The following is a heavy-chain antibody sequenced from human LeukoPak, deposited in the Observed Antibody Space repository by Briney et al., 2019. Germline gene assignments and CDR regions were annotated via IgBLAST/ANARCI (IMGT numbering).Heavy chain of an antibody. CDR3: AKDGGSTGYCFDY. CDR2: ISGRGST. CDR1: GFTFSNYA. D-gene: IGHD3-22*01. Sequence: GGSLRLSCVASGFTFSNYAMSWVRRAPGKGLEWVSTISGRGSTNYADSVKGRFTISRDNSKNTLYVQMTSLRAEDTAIYYCAKDGGSTGYCFDYWGQGTLVTVSS. J-gene: IGHJ4*02. V-gene: IGHV3-23*01.